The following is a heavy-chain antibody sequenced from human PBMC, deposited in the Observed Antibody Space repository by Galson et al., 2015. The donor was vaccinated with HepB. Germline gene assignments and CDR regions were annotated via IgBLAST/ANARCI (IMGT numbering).Heavy chain of an antibody. CDR3: AGLEVYYYYGMDV. D-gene: IGHD3-3*01. CDR2: IYYSGST. J-gene: IGHJ6*02. Sequence: ETLSLTCTVSGGSISSYYWSWIRQPPGKGLEWIGYIYYSGSTNYNPSLKSRVTISVDTSKNQFSLKLSSVTAADTAVYYCAGLEVYYYYGMDVWGQGTTVTVSS. V-gene: IGHV4-59*01. CDR1: GGSISSYY.